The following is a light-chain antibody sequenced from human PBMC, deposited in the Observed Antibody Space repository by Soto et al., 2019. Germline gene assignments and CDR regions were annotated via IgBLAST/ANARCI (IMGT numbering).Light chain of an antibody. CDR1: QSVSSN. Sequence: EIVMTQSPATLSVSPGERTTLSCRASQSVSSNLAWYQQKPGQAPRLLIYGASTRATDIPARFSGSGSGTEFTPTISSLQSEDFAVYYCQQYNNWPRTFGHGTKVEI. J-gene: IGKJ1*01. CDR2: GAS. V-gene: IGKV3-15*01. CDR3: QQYNNWPRT.